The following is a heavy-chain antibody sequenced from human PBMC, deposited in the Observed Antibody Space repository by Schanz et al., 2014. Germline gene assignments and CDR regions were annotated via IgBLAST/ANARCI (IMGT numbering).Heavy chain of an antibody. CDR3: VREESYYGAGSYRY. Sequence: VQLVESGGGVVQPGTSLRLSCAASGFTFRGHAMHWVRQAPGQGLEWVANINLDGSGKIYVGSVRGRFAISRDDAQNSVYLQMNSLRAEDTSVYHCVREESYYGAGSYRYWGPGTLVTVSS. J-gene: IGHJ4*02. V-gene: IGHV3-7*01. CDR1: GFTFRGHA. CDR2: INLDGSGK. D-gene: IGHD3-10*01.